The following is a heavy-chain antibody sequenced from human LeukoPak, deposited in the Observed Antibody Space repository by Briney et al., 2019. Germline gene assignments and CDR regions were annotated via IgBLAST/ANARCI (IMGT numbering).Heavy chain of an antibody. V-gene: IGHV3-7*01. Sequence: PGGSLRLSCAASGFTFSSYWMSWVRQAPGKGLEWVANIKQDGSEKYYVDSVKGRFTISRDNAKNSLYLQMNSLRAEDTAVYYCAREFPDEYQLLYQYYYYHMDVWGKGTTVTVSS. D-gene: IGHD2-2*02. J-gene: IGHJ6*03. CDR2: IKQDGSEK. CDR3: AREFPDEYQLLYQYYYYHMDV. CDR1: GFTFSSYW.